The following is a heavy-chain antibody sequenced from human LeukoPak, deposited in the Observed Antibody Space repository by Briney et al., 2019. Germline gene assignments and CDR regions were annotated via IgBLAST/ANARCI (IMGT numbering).Heavy chain of an antibody. CDR2: ISYDGSNE. D-gene: IGHD1-26*01. J-gene: IGHJ4*02. Sequence: GGSLRPSCAASGFTLSSYAMHWVRQAPGKGLEWGAIISYDGSNEHYADSVKGRFAISRDNSKNTLYLQMNSLRAEDTAIYYCTRGRGSYSLDYWGRGTLVTVSS. CDR1: GFTLSSYA. V-gene: IGHV3-30*01. CDR3: TRGRGSYSLDY.